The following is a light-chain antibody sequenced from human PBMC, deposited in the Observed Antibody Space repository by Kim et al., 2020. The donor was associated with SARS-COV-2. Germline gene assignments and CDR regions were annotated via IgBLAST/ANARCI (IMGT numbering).Light chain of an antibody. CDR2: KAS. J-gene: IGKJ2*01. V-gene: IGKV1-5*03. CDR3: QQYNTYPS. Sequence: LSASVGDRVIITCRASEFISSWLAWYQQKPGKAPKRLIYKASSLESGVPSRFSGSGSGSEFTLTISGLQPEDLATYYCQQYNTYPSIGQGTKLEI. CDR1: EFISSW.